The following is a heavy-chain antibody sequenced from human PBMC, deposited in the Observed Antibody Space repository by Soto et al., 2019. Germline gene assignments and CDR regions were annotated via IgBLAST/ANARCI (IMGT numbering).Heavy chain of an antibody. CDR2: ISPDGSVT. D-gene: IGHD3-10*01. J-gene: IGHJ5*01. V-gene: IGHV3-7*04. Sequence: EVQLVASGGGLVQPGGSLRLSCAASGFTFSTYWMGWVRQAPGKGLEWVANISPDGSVTYYVDSMKGRFIISRDNAKNSLYLQVNSLRAEDTAVYYCARWIRGTPDSWGQGTLVTVSS. CDR3: ARWIRGTPDS. CDR1: GFTFSTYW.